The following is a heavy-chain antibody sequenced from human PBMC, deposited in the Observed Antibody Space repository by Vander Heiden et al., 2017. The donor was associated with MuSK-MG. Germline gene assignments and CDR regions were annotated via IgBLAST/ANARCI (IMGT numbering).Heavy chain of an antibody. V-gene: IGHV4-39*01. CDR1: GCAISRSRRY. D-gene: IGHD1-26*01. J-gene: IGHJ3*02. CDR3: ARQWELIAFDI. CDR2: IYYSGST. Sequence: QLQLQESGPGLVKPSETLSLTRIVSGCAISRSRRYWGWIRQPPGKGLEWIGSIYYSGSTYNNPSLESGVTISVDTSKNQFSLKLTSVTAADTAVYYCARQWELIAFDIWGQGTMVTVSS.